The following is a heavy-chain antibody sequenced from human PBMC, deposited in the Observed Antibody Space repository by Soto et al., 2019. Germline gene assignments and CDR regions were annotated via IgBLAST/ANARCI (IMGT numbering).Heavy chain of an antibody. J-gene: IGHJ4*02. Sequence: EVQLVESGGGLVKPGGSLSLSCAAYGFTFSTHRMHWVRHIPGKGLEWVSSISTSRTYIDYADSVKARFTISRDNAKNSLLLEMSSLRADDTAVYFCATSIAMPGTHYFDTWGQGALVTVSS. D-gene: IGHD2-2*01. CDR1: GFTFSTHR. V-gene: IGHV3-21*01. CDR2: ISTSRTYI. CDR3: ATSIAMPGTHYFDT.